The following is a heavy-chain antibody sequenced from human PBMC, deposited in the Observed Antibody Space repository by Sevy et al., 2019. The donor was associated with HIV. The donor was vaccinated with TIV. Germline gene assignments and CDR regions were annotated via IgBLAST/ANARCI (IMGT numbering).Heavy chain of an antibody. J-gene: IGHJ4*02. CDR2: IYYSGST. D-gene: IGHD3-22*01. V-gene: IGHV4-39*01. CDR1: GGSISSSSYY. Sequence: SETLSLTCTVSGGSISSSSYYWGWIRQPPGKGLEWIGSIYYSGSTYYNPSLKSRVTISVDTSKNQFSLKLSSVTAADTAGYYCARQMDSPTYYYDSSGHDAYYFDYWGQGTLVTVSS. CDR3: ARQMDSPTYYYDSSGHDAYYFDY.